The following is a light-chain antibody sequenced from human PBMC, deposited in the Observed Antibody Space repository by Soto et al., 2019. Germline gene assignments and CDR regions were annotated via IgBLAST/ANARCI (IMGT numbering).Light chain of an antibody. V-gene: IGLV1-47*01. Sequence: QSVLTQPPSASGTPGQRVTISCSASSSNIGSNHVYWYQQLPGTAPKLLIYRNDQRPSGVPDRFSASKSGTSASLAISGLRSEDEADYYCAAWDDSLSVLLFGGGTKLTVL. CDR3: AAWDDSLSVLL. CDR2: RND. J-gene: IGLJ2*01. CDR1: SSNIGSNH.